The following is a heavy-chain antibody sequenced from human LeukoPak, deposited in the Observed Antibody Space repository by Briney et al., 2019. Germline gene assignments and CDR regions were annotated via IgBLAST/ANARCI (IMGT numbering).Heavy chain of an antibody. CDR1: GFTFSSYG. D-gene: IGHD3-10*01. CDR3: AKDRGFWSYGSGSTNAFDI. J-gene: IGHJ3*02. Sequence: TGRSLRLSCAASGFTFSSYGMHWVRQAPGKGLEWVAVISYNGGDTYYADSVKGRFTISRDKSKNTLYLQMNSLRTEDTAVYYCAKDRGFWSYGSGSTNAFDIWGQGTMVTVSS. CDR2: ISYNGGDT. V-gene: IGHV3-30*18.